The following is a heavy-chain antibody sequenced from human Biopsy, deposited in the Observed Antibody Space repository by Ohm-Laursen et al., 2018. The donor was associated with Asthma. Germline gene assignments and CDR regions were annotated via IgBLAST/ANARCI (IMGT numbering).Heavy chain of an antibody. D-gene: IGHD3-22*01. V-gene: IGHV3-23*01. Sequence: SLRLSCAAPGFTFRSYAMSWVRQAPGKGLEWVSAISGSGGSTYYADSVKGRFTISRDNSKNTLYLQMNSLRAEDTAVYYCAKGYYYDSSGFDYWGQGTLVTVSS. CDR2: ISGSGGST. CDR3: AKGYYYDSSGFDY. J-gene: IGHJ4*02. CDR1: GFTFRSYA.